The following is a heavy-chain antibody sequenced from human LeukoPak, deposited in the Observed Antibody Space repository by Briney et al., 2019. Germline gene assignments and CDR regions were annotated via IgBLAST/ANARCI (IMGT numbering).Heavy chain of an antibody. V-gene: IGHV3-15*01. J-gene: IGHJ4*02. CDR1: GFTFSNAW. CDR2: IKSKTDGGTT. D-gene: IGHD5-18*01. CDR3: TTEVQLWLEYFDY. Sequence: GGSLRLSCAASGFTFSNAWMSWVRQAPGKGLEWVGRIKSKTDGGTTDYAAPVKGRFTISRDDSKNTLYLQMNSLKTEDTAVYYCTTEVQLWLEYFDYWGQGTLVTVSS.